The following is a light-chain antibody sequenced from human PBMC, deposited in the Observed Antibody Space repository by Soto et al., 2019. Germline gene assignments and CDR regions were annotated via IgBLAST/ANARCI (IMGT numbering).Light chain of an antibody. CDR3: QQYNNWPWT. Sequence: EIVMTQSPATLSVSPGGRATLSCRASQSISSALAWYQQKPGQAPRLLIYGASTRATSFPARFSGSGSGTDFTLTISSLQSEDFAVYYCQQYNNWPWTFGQGTKVDI. CDR1: QSISSA. J-gene: IGKJ1*01. V-gene: IGKV3-15*01. CDR2: GAS.